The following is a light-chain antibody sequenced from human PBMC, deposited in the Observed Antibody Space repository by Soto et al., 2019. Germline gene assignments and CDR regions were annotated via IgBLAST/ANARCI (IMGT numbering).Light chain of an antibody. CDR2: GAS. CDR1: QSVSSSY. CDR3: QQYGSS. J-gene: IGKJ4*01. Sequence: ESVLTQSPGTLSSSPDERATLSCRASQSVSSSYLAWYQQKPGQAPRLLIYGASSRATGIPDRFSGSGSGTDVTLTISRLEPEDFAVYYCQQYGSSFGGGTKVEIK. V-gene: IGKV3-20*01.